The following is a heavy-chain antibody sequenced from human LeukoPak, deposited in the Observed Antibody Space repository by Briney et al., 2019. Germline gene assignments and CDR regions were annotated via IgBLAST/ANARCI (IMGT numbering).Heavy chain of an antibody. V-gene: IGHV3-30-3*01. J-gene: IGHJ4*02. D-gene: IGHD3-10*01. CDR3: ASPFYYGSGSYYFDY. CDR1: GFTFSSYA. Sequence: GGSLRLSCAASGFTFSSYAMHWVRQAPGKGLEWVAVISYDGSNKYYADSVKGRFTISRDNSKNTLYLQMNSLGAEDTAVYYCASPFYYGSGSYYFDYWGQGTLVTVSS. CDR2: ISYDGSNK.